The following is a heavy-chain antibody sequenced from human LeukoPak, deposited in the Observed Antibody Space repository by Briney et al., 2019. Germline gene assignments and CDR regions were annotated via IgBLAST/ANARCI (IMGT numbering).Heavy chain of an antibody. J-gene: IGHJ6*02. CDR3: ARQRAVNGGGIVGVVSHYYYHYGMDV. D-gene: IGHD3-3*01. Sequence: VASVKVSRKASGYTLTGYFMHWVRQAPGQGPGGVGWIKPSSGGAHYPNEFPGTVTMTTDTSITTAYMELSGLRSGDTAVYYCARQRAVNGGGIVGVVSHYYYHYGMDVWGQGTTVTVSS. V-gene: IGHV1-2*07. CDR2: IKPSSGGA. CDR1: GYTLTGYF.